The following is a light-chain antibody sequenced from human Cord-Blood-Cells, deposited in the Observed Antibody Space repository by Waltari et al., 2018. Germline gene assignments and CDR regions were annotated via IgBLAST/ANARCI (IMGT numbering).Light chain of an antibody. CDR2: QDR. Sequence: SYELTQPPSVSVSPGQTASITCPGDKLGDKYACWYQQKPGQSPVLVIYQDRKRPSGIPGRFSGSSSGNTATLTISGTQAMDEADYDCQAWDSSTVVFGGGTKLTVL. V-gene: IGLV3-1*01. CDR1: KLGDKY. J-gene: IGLJ2*01. CDR3: QAWDSSTVV.